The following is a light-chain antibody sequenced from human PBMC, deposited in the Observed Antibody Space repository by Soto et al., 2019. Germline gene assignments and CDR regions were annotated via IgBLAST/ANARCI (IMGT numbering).Light chain of an antibody. CDR3: QQYGSSPWT. CDR2: AAS. J-gene: IGKJ1*01. V-gene: IGKV3-20*01. CDR1: QSVSSSY. Sequence: ELVMTQSPATLSVSPGERATLSCRASQSVSSSYLAWYQQKPGQAPRLLIYAASNRATDIPDRFSGSGSGTDFTLTISRLEPEDFALYYCQQYGSSPWTFGQGTKVDIK.